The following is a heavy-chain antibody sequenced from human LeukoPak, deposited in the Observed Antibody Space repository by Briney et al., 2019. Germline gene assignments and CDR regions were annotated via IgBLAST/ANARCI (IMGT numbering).Heavy chain of an antibody. CDR1: AFAFSNYA. V-gene: IGHV3-23*01. J-gene: IGHJ4*02. D-gene: IGHD6-19*01. CDR3: AKSPEQWLAHFDY. CDR2: ISESGGDT. Sequence: PGGSLRLSCAASAFAFSNYAMNWVRQAPGKGLEWVSSISESGGDTSYADSVKGRFTISRDNSKNTLYLQMNSLRAEDTAVYYCAKSPEQWLAHFDYWGQGTLVTVSS.